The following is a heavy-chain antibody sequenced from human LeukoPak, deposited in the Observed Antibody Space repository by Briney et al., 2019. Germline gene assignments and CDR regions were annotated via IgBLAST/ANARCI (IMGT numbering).Heavy chain of an antibody. D-gene: IGHD3-3*01. CDR3: ARVRHDPLEYGYYMEV. V-gene: IGHV4-34*01. CDR2: INLAGDT. Sequence: SETLSLTCAVDGGSLSGFYWSWVRQMPGKGRGWIGDINLAGDTNYNPSLTDYYPSLKSRVTTSVDSYNHELSLKVSSLTAADTGVYYCARVRHDPLEYGYYMEVWGKGTTVTVSS. J-gene: IGHJ6*03. CDR1: GGSLSGFY.